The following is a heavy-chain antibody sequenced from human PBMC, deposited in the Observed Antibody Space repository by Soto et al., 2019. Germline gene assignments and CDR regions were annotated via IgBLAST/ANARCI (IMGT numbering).Heavy chain of an antibody. CDR3: ERGLGGRKLFDD. J-gene: IGHJ4*02. Sequence: QVQLQESGPGLVKPSETLSLTCTVSGASISNDYWSWIRQSAGKGLECIGYISYSGTINYNPSFRSRGSMSLDTSKNQFSLRLTSVAAADTAFYYCERGLGGRKLFDDWGQGTLVTVSS. CDR1: GASISNDY. D-gene: IGHD3-16*01. V-gene: IGHV4-59*01. CDR2: ISYSGTI.